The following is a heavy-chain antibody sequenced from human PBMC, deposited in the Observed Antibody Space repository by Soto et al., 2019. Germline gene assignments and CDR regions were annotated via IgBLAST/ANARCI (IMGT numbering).Heavy chain of an antibody. Sequence: QVQLVESGGGVVQPGRSLRLSCSASGFTFSDYAINWVRQAPGKGLEGVASISGDGINKYIADSVKGRFIISRDNSKNTVLLQMSSLGPEETAVYYCARRITPSVTAMGYWGQGTLVTVSS. CDR1: GFTFSDYA. D-gene: IGHD2-21*02. CDR3: ARRITPSVTAMGY. V-gene: IGHV3-30-3*01. J-gene: IGHJ4*02. CDR2: ISGDGINK.